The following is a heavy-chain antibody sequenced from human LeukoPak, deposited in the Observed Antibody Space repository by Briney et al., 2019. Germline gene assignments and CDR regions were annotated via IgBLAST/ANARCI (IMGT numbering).Heavy chain of an antibody. Sequence: GGSLRLSCAASGFTFSSYAMSWVRQAPGKGLEWVSAISGSGGSTYYADSVKGRFTISRDNSKNTLYLQMNSLRAEDTAVYYCAKFIRRREDSSSWYLGYYYYGMDVWGQGTTVTVSS. J-gene: IGHJ6*02. CDR1: GFTFSSYA. CDR3: AKFIRRREDSSSWYLGYYYYGMDV. D-gene: IGHD6-13*01. CDR2: ISGSGGST. V-gene: IGHV3-23*01.